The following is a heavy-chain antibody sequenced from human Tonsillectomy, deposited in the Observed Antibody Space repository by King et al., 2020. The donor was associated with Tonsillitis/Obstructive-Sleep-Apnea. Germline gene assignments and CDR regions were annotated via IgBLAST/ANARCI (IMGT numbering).Heavy chain of an antibody. CDR1: GFSFSIYK. CDR3: ARAGCSSATCYRTDT. Sequence: VQLVEAGGGLVQPGGSLRLSCAASGFSFSIYKMNWVRQAPGKGLEWIAFISDTSSTIYYADSVKGRFTISRDNAKNSLYLQMNSLRDEDTAVYYCARAGCSSATCYRTDTWGHGTLVTVSS. V-gene: IGHV3-48*02. CDR2: ISDTSSTI. D-gene: IGHD2-2*01. J-gene: IGHJ5*01.